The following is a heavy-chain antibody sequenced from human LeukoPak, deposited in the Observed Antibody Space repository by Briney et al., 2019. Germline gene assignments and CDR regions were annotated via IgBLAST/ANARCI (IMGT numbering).Heavy chain of an antibody. D-gene: IGHD3-10*02. V-gene: IGHV3-23*01. CDR3: AELGITMIGGV. CDR2: ITSGGLT. CDR1: GFIFSNYG. J-gene: IGHJ6*04. Sequence: GGSLRLSCAASGFIFSNYGMNWVRQAPGKGLEWVSGITSGGLTFYASSVKGRFTISRDNSKNTLYLQMNSLRAEDTAVYYCAELGITMIGGVWGKGTTVTISS.